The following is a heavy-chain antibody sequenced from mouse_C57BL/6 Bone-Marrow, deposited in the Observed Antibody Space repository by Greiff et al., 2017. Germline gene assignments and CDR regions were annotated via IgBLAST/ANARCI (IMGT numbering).Heavy chain of an antibody. CDR1: GFSLTSYG. Sequence: VKVEESGPGLVQPSQSLSITCTVSGFSLTSYGVHWVRQSPGKGLEWLGVIWSGGSTDYNAAFISRLSISKDNSKSQVFFKMNSLQADDTAIYYCARIYDGYYVWFAYWGQGTLVTVSA. V-gene: IGHV2-2*01. D-gene: IGHD2-3*01. J-gene: IGHJ3*01. CDR3: ARIYDGYYVWFAY. CDR2: IWSGGST.